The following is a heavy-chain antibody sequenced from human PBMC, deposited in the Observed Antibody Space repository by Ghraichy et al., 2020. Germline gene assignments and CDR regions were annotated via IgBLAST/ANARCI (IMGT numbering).Heavy chain of an antibody. CDR2: IHYSGST. CDR1: GGSISSGGYY. J-gene: IGHJ3*02. CDR3: ARDYWYHAFDI. V-gene: IGHV4-31*03. D-gene: IGHD1-14*01. Sequence: SETLSLTCTVSGGSISSGGYYWSWIRQHPGRGLEWIGYIHYSGSTNHNPSLKSRVFISGDTSKNQFSLKLSSVTAADTAVYYCARDYWYHAFDIWGQGTMVTVSS.